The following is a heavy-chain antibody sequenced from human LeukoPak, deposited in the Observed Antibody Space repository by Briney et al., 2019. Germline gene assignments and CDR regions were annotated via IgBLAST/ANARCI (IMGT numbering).Heavy chain of an antibody. CDR1: GFIVSDNY. Sequence: GSLRLSCAASGFIVSDNYMSWVRQAPGRGLEWLSVIYSGGGTYYADSVKGRFTISRDNSQNTLYLQMNSLRAEDTAVYYCARDPPCGGSRPYYYHFGMDVWGQGTTVTVS. J-gene: IGHJ6*02. D-gene: IGHD2-21*01. V-gene: IGHV3-53*01. CDR2: IYSGGGT. CDR3: ARDPPCGGSRPYYYHFGMDV.